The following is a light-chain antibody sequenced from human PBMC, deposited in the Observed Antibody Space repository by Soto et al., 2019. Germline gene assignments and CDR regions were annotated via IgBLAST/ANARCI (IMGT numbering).Light chain of an antibody. V-gene: IGKV1-5*01. CDR1: QSISSW. CDR2: DAS. J-gene: IGKJ1*01. Sequence: DIQMTQSPSTLSASVGYRVTITCRASQSISSWLAWYQQKPGKAPKLLIYDASSLESGVPSRFSGSGSGTEFTLTISSLQPDDFATYYCQQYNSYSWKFGQGTKVDIK. CDR3: QQYNSYSWK.